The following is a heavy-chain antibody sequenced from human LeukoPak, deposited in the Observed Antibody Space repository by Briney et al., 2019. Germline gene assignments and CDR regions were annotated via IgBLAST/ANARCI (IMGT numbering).Heavy chain of an antibody. D-gene: IGHD6-13*01. CDR1: RFTFSSYA. CDR3: ARYSSSWDY. CDR2: ISYDGSNK. Sequence: AGGSLRLSCAASRFTFSSYAMHWVRQAPGKGLEWVAVISYDGSNKYYADSVKGRFTISRDNSKDTLYLQMNSPRAEDTAVYYCARYSSSWDYWGQGTLVTVSS. J-gene: IGHJ4*02. V-gene: IGHV3-30-3*01.